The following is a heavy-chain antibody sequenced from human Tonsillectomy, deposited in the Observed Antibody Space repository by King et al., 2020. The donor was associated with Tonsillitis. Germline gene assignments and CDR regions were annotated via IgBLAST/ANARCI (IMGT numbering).Heavy chain of an antibody. D-gene: IGHD6-19*01. CDR3: GRDGSSGWDAFDI. CDR1: GFTFSACW. Sequence: VQLVESGGGLVQPGGSLRLSCAASGFTFSACWMSWVRQAPGKGLEWVATMNQDGDKIYYVDSVRGRFTISRDNAKSSLYLQMDSLRDEDTAMYYCGRDGSSGWDAFDIWGQGTMVTVSS. V-gene: IGHV3-7*03. CDR2: MNQDGDKI. J-gene: IGHJ3*02.